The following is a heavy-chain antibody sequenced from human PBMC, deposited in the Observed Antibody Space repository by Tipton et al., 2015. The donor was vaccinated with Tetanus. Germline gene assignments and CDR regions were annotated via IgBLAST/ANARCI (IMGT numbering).Heavy chain of an antibody. CDR1: GFTFSSYA. D-gene: IGHD3-22*01. Sequence: SLRLSCAASGFTFSSYAMSWVRQAPGKGLEWVSAISGSGGSTYYADSVKGRFTISRDNSKNTLYLQMNSLRAEDTAVYYCAKDPVNYDSSGYYESLEWFDPWGQGTLVTVSS. J-gene: IGHJ5*02. CDR3: AKDPVNYDSSGYYESLEWFDP. CDR2: ISGSGGST. V-gene: IGHV3-23*01.